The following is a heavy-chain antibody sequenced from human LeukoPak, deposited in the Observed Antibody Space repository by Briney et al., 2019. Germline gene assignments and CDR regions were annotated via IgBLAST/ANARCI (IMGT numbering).Heavy chain of an antibody. V-gene: IGHV1-2*02. CDR1: GYTFTGYY. CDR2: INPNSGGT. CDR3: ARERKGELLLFDY. Sequence: ASVKVSCKASGYTFTGYYMHWVRQAPGQGLEWMGWINPNSGGTNYAQRFQGRVTMTRDTSISTAYMELSRLRSDDTAVYYCARERKGELLLFDYWGQGTLVTVSS. J-gene: IGHJ4*02. D-gene: IGHD1-26*01.